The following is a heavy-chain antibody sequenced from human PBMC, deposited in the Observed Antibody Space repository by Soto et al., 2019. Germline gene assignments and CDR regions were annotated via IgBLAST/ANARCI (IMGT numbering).Heavy chain of an antibody. Sequence: QVQLVQSGAEVKRPGSSVKVSCKTSGVTFTNYAISWVRQAPGQGLEWMGGIIHMVGTANYAQRFQGRVTITADDETSTANMDRRSLTAEAAAVYYCARDSPMVRGVSYYYGMDVWGQGTTVTVSS. CDR1: GVTFTNYA. CDR3: ARDSPMVRGVSYYYGMDV. D-gene: IGHD3-10*01. V-gene: IGHV1-69*12. CDR2: IIHMVGTA. J-gene: IGHJ6*02.